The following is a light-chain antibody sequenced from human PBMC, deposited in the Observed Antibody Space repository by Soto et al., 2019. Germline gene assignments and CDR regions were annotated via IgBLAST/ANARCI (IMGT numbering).Light chain of an antibody. CDR2: GAS. J-gene: IGKJ4*01. CDR3: QQYNNWPPLT. CDR1: QSVSNN. V-gene: IGKV3D-15*01. Sequence: EIVLTQSPGTLSLSPGERATLSCRASQSVSNNYLAWYQQKPGQAPRLPIYGASNRATGIPDRFSGSGSGTEFTLTISSLQSEDFAVYYCQQYNNWPPLTFGGGTKVDIK.